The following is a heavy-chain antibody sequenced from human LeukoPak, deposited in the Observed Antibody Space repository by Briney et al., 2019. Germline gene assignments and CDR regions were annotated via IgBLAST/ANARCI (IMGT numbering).Heavy chain of an antibody. CDR1: GYSFTSYW. D-gene: IGHD5-18*01. V-gene: IGHV5-51*01. J-gene: IGHJ5*02. CDR2: IYPGDSHT. Sequence: GESLKISCKGSGYSFTSYWIGWVRQMPGKGLEWMGIIYPGDSHTRYSPSFQGQVTISADKSISTAYLQWSSLEASDTAMYYCARSGYGYGPYNWFDPWGQGTLVTVSS. CDR3: ARSGYGYGPYNWFDP.